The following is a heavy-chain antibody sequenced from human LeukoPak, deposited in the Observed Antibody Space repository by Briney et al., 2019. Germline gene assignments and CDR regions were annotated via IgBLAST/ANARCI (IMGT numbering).Heavy chain of an antibody. J-gene: IGHJ3*01. CDR1: GFTFNNYW. CDR3: ATFRFLGT. V-gene: IGHV3-7*03. CDR2: IKPGGNEK. D-gene: IGHD3-3*01. Sequence: GGSLRLSCAASGFTFNNYWMTWVRQAPGKGLEWVANIKPGGNEKYYVDSVKGRFTISRDNVKNSLYLQMNSLRAEDTAIYYCATFRFLGTWGQGTMVTVSP.